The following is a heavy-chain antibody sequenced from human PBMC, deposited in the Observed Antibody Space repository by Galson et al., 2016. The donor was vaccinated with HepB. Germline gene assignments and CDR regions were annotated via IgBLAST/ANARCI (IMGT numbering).Heavy chain of an antibody. D-gene: IGHD2-21*01. Sequence: SLRLSCAASGFTFRSHSMNWVRQAPDKRLEWVAVISYDGSNKYYADSVKGRFTVSRDNSKNTLYLQMNSLRVEDTALYYCAKEFVATGAVVGDYWGQGTLVTVSS. J-gene: IGHJ4*02. CDR3: AKEFVATGAVVGDY. CDR1: GFTFRSHS. V-gene: IGHV3-30*18. CDR2: ISYDGSNK.